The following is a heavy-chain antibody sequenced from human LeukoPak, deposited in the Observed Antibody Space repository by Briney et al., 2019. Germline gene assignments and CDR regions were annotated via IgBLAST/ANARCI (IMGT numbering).Heavy chain of an antibody. CDR1: GGSISSYY. CDR2: IYYSGST. J-gene: IGHJ4*02. Sequence: PSETLSLTCTVSGGSISSYYWSWIRQPPGKGLEWIGYIYYSGSTNYNPSLKSRVTISVDTSKNQFSLKLSSVTAADTAVYYCVKVVQPDPYFDYWGQGTLVTVSS. V-gene: IGHV4-59*08. CDR3: VKVVQPDPYFDY. D-gene: IGHD1-1*01.